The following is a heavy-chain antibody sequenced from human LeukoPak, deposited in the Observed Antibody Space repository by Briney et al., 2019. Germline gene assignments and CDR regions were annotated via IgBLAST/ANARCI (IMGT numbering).Heavy chain of an antibody. J-gene: IGHJ4*02. Sequence: PGGSLRLSCAASGFTFSSYAMSWVRQAPGKGLEWVSAISGSGGSTYYATSVKDRFTISRDNSKNTLYLQMNSLRAEDTAVYYCAKGREEYCSGGSCYYIPDYWGQGTLVTVSS. D-gene: IGHD2-15*01. CDR2: ISGSGGST. CDR1: GFTFSSYA. CDR3: AKGREEYCSGGSCYYIPDY. V-gene: IGHV3-23*01.